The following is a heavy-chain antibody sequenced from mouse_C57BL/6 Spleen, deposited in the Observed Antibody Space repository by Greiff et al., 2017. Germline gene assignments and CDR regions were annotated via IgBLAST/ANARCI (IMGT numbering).Heavy chain of an antibody. D-gene: IGHD1-1*02. J-gene: IGHJ3*01. CDR2: INSDGGST. CDR1: EYEFPSHD. V-gene: IGHV5-2*01. Sequence: DVKLQESGGGLVQPGESLKLSCESNEYEFPSHDMSWVRKTPEKRLELVAAINSDGGSTYYPDTMERRFIISRDNTKKTLYLQMSSLRSEDTALYYCARHGAGWGPFAYWGQGTLVTVSA. CDR3: ARHGAGWGPFAY.